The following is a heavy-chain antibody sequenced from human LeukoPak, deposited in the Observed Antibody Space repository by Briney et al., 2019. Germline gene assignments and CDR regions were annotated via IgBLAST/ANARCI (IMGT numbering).Heavy chain of an antibody. CDR2: INSDGSST. Sequence: GGSLRLSCAASGFTFSSYWMHWVRQAPGKGLVWVSRINSDGSSTSYADSVKGRFTISRDNAKNTLYLQMNSLRAEDTAVYYCARYQDSSRYYYDDAFDIWGQGTMVTVSS. V-gene: IGHV3-74*01. D-gene: IGHD3-22*01. J-gene: IGHJ3*02. CDR1: GFTFSSYW. CDR3: ARYQDSSRYYYDDAFDI.